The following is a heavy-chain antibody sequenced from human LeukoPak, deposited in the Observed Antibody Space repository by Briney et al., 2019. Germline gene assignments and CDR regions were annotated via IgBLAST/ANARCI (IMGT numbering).Heavy chain of an antibody. Sequence: ASVKVSCKASGYTFTSYSISWVRQAPGQGLEWMGWISAYNGNTNYAQKLQGRVTMTTDTSTSTAYMELRSLRSDDTAVYYCAREYCSSTSCYTYYFDYWGQGTLVTVSS. V-gene: IGHV1-18*01. CDR2: ISAYNGNT. J-gene: IGHJ4*02. CDR3: AREYCSSTSCYTYYFDY. D-gene: IGHD2-2*02. CDR1: GYTFTSYS.